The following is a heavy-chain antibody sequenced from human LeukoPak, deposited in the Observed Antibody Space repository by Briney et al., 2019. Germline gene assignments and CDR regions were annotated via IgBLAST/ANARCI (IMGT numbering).Heavy chain of an antibody. CDR1: GFVFSSFV. J-gene: IGHJ6*02. CDR2: IWYDGTNK. V-gene: IGHV3-33*03. D-gene: IGHD3-3*01. Sequence: GGSLRLSCAASGFVFSSFVMHWVRQAPGKGLEWVAVIWYDGTNKYYADSVKGRFTISRDNAKNSLYLQMNSLRAEDTALYYCAKGESEGFWSGNKPTSYYYGMDVWGQGTTVTVSS. CDR3: AKGESEGFWSGNKPTSYYYGMDV.